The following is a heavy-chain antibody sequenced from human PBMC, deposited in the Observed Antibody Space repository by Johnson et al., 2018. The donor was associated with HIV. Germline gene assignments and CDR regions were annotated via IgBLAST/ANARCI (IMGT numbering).Heavy chain of an antibody. D-gene: IGHD3-16*02. J-gene: IGHJ3*02. V-gene: IGHV3-15*01. CDR2: IKSKTDGGTI. CDR1: GFIFSHAW. Sequence: EVQLVESGGDLVKPGGSLRLSCAASGFIFSHAWMSWVRQAPGKGLEWVGRIKSKTDGGTIDYAAPVKGRFTISRDDSKNTLYVQMNSLKTEDTAVYYCATDGGDDYVWGSYRYTHDAFDIWGQGTMVTVSS. CDR3: ATDGGDDYVWGSYRYTHDAFDI.